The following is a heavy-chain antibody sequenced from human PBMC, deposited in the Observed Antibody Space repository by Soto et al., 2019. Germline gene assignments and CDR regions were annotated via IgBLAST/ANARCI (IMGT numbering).Heavy chain of an antibody. CDR2: MNPNTGGE. J-gene: IGHJ4*02. Sequence: QVNLVQSGAEVKKPGASVKVSCKASGYNFNGYYIHWVRQAPGQGLEWMGWMNPNTGGENYAQKFQGKVIMTTDTSISTAYLELRSLTSDATAVYYCAKVISTIGSKQWLAQTKHQALDYWGQGTLVTVSS. V-gene: IGHV1-2*02. CDR1: GYNFNGYY. D-gene: IGHD6-19*01. CDR3: AKVISTIGSKQWLAQTKHQALDY.